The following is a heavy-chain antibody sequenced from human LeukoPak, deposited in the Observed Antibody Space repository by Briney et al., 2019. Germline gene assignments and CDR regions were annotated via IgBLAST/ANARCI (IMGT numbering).Heavy chain of an antibody. CDR1: GFTFSSYS. J-gene: IGHJ4*02. Sequence: GGSLRLSCAASGFTFSSYSMNWVRQAPGKGLEWVSSISSSSSYIYYADSVKGRFTISRDNAKNSLYLQMNSLRAEDAAVYYCARDDYGDYRGGVDYWGQATMVTDSS. V-gene: IGHV3-21*01. D-gene: IGHD4-17*01. CDR2: ISSSSSYI. CDR3: ARDDYGDYRGGVDY.